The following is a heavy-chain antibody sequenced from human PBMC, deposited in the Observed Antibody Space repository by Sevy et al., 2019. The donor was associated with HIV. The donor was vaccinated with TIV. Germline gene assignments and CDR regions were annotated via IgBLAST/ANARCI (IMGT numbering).Heavy chain of an antibody. CDR3: ARAQYRYGGYDGVDC. D-gene: IGHD5-12*01. CDR1: GFTFSSYS. V-gene: IGHV3-21*01. J-gene: IGHJ4*02. CDR2: ISSSSSYI. Sequence: GGSLRLSCAASGFTFSSYSMNWVRQAPGKGLEWVSSISSSSSYIYYADSVKGRFTISRDNAKNSLYLQMNSLRAEDTAVYYCARAQYRYGGYDGVDCWGQGTLVTVSS.